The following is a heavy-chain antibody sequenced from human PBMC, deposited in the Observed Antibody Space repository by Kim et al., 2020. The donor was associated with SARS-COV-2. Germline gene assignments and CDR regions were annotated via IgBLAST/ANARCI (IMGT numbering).Heavy chain of an antibody. J-gene: IGHJ4*02. CDR2: SSHT. Sequence: SSHTNDGDSVKGRFTNSRDTAKDSLYLQMNSRRAEDTAVYYCSTGRGRHVWGQGTLVTVSS. CDR3: STGRGRHV. V-gene: IGHV3-11*06.